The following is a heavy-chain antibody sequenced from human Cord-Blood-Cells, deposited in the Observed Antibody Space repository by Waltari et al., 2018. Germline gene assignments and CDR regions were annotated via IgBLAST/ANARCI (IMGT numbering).Heavy chain of an antibody. J-gene: IGHJ3*02. V-gene: IGHV4-39*01. CDR1: GGSISSSSYY. D-gene: IGHD3-10*01. Sequence: QLQLQESGPGLVKPSETLSLTCTVSGGSISSSSYYWGWIRQPPGKGLEWIGSIYYSGRPYYHPSLKCRVTITVDTSKNQFSLKLSSVTAADTAVYYCARQLWFGELLFDAFDIWGQGTMVTVSS. CDR2: IYYSGRP. CDR3: ARQLWFGELLFDAFDI.